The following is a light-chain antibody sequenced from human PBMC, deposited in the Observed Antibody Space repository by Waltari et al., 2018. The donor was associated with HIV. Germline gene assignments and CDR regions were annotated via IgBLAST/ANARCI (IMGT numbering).Light chain of an antibody. CDR3: QVWDGSGDQWV. CDR1: NIASYS. CDR2: DDS. Sequence: SYVLTQPPSLSVAPGKTASFPCGGNNIASYSVHWYKQKPGQAPWLVMYDDSDRRAGIPGRVAGANGGNAASLTISEGEAGDEADYCCQVWDGSGDQWVFGGGTKLTVL. V-gene: IGLV3-21*04. J-gene: IGLJ3*02.